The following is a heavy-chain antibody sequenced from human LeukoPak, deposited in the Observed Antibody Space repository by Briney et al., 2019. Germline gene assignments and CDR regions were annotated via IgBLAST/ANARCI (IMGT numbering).Heavy chain of an antibody. V-gene: IGHV3-48*01. CDR3: AREGIIWGTYRYFDY. J-gene: IGHJ4*02. Sequence: GGSLRLSCAASGFTFDAYAMNWVRQAPGKGLEWLSYITSSSSTIYYADSVKGRFTISRDNAKNSLYLQTNSLRAEDTAVYYCAREGIIWGTYRYFDYWGQGSLVTVSS. CDR2: ITSSSSTI. CDR1: GFTFDAYA. D-gene: IGHD3-16*02.